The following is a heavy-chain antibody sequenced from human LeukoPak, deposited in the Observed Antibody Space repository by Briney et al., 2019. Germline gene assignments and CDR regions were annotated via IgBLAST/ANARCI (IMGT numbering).Heavy chain of an antibody. CDR3: ARGLTYYDFWSGYYLPCWYSDY. J-gene: IGHJ4*02. D-gene: IGHD3-3*01. Sequence: SETLSLTCAVYGGSFSGYYWSWIRQPPGKGLEWIGEINHSGSTNYNPSLKSRVTISVDTSKNQFSLKLSSVTAADTAVYYCARGLTYYDFWSGYYLPCWYSDYWGQGTLVTVSS. V-gene: IGHV4-34*01. CDR1: GGSFSGYY. CDR2: INHSGST.